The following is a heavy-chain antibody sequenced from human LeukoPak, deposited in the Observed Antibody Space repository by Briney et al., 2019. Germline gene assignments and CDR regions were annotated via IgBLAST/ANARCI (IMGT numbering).Heavy chain of an antibody. V-gene: IGHV3-11*05. J-gene: IGHJ4*02. CDR3: ARATGYKWDY. CDR1: VFCSMGFA. D-gene: IGHD5-18*01. CDR2: IGGSTSRT. Sequence: PGGSLRLSCAASVFCSMGFATTGVRQAPGKGLEWVAYIGGSTSRTNYADSVKGRFTISRDNAKNSLYLQMNSLRAEDTSVYYCARATGYKWDYWSQGTLVTVSS.